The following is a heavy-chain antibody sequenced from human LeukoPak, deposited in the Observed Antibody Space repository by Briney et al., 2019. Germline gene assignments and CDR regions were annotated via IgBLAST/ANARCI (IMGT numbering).Heavy chain of an antibody. D-gene: IGHD3-22*01. V-gene: IGHV3-11*01. CDR1: GFTFSDYY. J-gene: IGHJ4*02. CDR2: ISSSGSTI. Sequence: PGGSLRLSCAASGFTFSDYYMSWIRQAPGKGLEWVSYISSSGSTIYYADSVKGRFTISRDNAKNSLYLQMNSLRAENTAVYYCARDTPDYYDSSGAGLDYWGQGTLVTVSS. CDR3: ARDTPDYYDSSGAGLDY.